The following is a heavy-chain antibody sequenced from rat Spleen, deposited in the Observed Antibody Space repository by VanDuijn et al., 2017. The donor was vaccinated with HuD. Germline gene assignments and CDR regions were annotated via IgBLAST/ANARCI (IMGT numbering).Heavy chain of an antibody. CDR3: AKDKDGGYVMDA. CDR1: GFTFSSYW. D-gene: IGHD1-11*01. V-gene: IGHV5-58*01. J-gene: IGHJ4*01. Sequence: EVQLVETGGGLVQPGRSLKLSCVASGFTFSSYWMYWIRQAPGKGLEWVSSINTDGGSTSYLDSVKGRFTISRDNAENTVYLQMNSLRSEDTATYYCAKDKDGGYVMDAWGQGASVTVSS. CDR2: INTDGGST.